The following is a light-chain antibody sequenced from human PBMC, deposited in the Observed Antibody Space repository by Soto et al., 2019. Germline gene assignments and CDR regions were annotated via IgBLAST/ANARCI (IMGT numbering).Light chain of an antibody. CDR3: TSCRDSCTRNWL. Sequence: QSALTQPASVSGSPGQSITISCTGTSRDVGGYNSVSWYQQFPGKAPKLIIYEVSNRPSGVSTRFSGSKSGNTASLTISGLQAEDEADYNCTSCRDSCTRNWLFGGGTKVTVL. CDR2: EVS. CDR1: SRDVGGYNS. J-gene: IGLJ3*02. V-gene: IGLV2-14*01.